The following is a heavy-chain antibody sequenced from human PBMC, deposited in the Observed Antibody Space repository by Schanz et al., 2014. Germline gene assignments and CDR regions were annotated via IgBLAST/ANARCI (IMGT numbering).Heavy chain of an antibody. Sequence: EVQLVESGGGLVQPGGSLRLSCTASGFTFSSYSMNWVRQAPGKGLLWVSSISGTGGDDTYYADSVKGRFTISRDNSKNTLYLQMNSLRAEDTAVYYCARGGPAYYFDDWAQGTLVTVPS. CDR1: GFTFSSYS. J-gene: IGHJ4*02. CDR3: ARGGPAYYFDD. CDR2: ISGTGGDDT. V-gene: IGHV3-23*04.